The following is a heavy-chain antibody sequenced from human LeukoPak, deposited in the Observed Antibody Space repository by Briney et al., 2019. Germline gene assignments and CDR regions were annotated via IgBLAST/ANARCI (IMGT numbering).Heavy chain of an antibody. CDR1: GGSISSYY. CDR3: ARASGWLSYAFDI. Sequence: KTSETLSLTCNVSGGSISSYYWGWIRQPPGKGLEWIGYIYYSGSTNYNPSLKSRVTISVDTSKNQFSLKLSSVTAADTAVYYCARASGWLSYAFDIWGQGTMVTVSS. V-gene: IGHV4-59*01. J-gene: IGHJ3*02. D-gene: IGHD3-16*02. CDR2: IYYSGST.